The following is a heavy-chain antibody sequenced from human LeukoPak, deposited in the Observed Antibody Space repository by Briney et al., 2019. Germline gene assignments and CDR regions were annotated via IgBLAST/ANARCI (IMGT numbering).Heavy chain of an antibody. CDR2: IWYDGINK. V-gene: IGHV3-33*06. CDR3: AKDSGIAAAGTDY. J-gene: IGHJ4*02. Sequence: GRSLRLSCAASGFTFSNYGMHWVRQAPGKGLEWVADIWYDGINKYYADSVKGRFTISRDNSRKTLYLQMNGLRAEDTALYYCAKDSGIAAAGTDYWGQGTLVTVSS. CDR1: GFTFSNYG. D-gene: IGHD6-13*01.